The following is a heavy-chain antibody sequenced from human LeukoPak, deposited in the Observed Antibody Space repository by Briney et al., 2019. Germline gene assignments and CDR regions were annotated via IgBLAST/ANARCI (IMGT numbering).Heavy chain of an antibody. CDR2: FSGTSTYP. Sequence: GGSLRLSCAASGFTFSDYYTSWIRQAPREGLEWVSYFSGTSTYPNYADSVKGRFTISRDNAKNSLYLQMNSLRAEDTAVYYCARDISYCGGDCAPYYFDYWGQGTLVTVSS. CDR3: ARDISYCGGDCAPYYFDY. D-gene: IGHD2-21*02. V-gene: IGHV3-11*05. CDR1: GFTFSDYY. J-gene: IGHJ4*02.